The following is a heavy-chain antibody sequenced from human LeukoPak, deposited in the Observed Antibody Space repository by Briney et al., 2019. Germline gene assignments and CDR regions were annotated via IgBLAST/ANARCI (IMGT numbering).Heavy chain of an antibody. V-gene: IGHV4-61*01. J-gene: IGHJ6*03. CDR1: GYSISSGYY. D-gene: IGHD1-1*01. Sequence: SETLSLTCTVSGYSISSGYYWGWIRQPPGKGLEWIGYIDYSGSTNYNPSLKSRVTISVDTSKNQFSLKLSSVTAADTAVYYCAGTYRYNYYYYMDVWGKGTTVTISS. CDR3: AGTYRYNYYYYMDV. CDR2: IDYSGST.